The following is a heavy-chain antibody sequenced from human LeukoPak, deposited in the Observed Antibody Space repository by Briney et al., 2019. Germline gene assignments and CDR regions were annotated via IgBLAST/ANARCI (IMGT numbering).Heavy chain of an antibody. V-gene: IGHV3-23*01. CDR1: GLTFSICD. J-gene: IGHJ4*02. CDR2: ISSGGYNT. Sequence: GGSLRLSCAASGLTFSICDMSWVRQAPGKGLEWVSVISSGGYNTYYADSVKGRFTISRDNSKNTLYLQMNSLKTEDTAVYYCTTDPMIVVVITTDYWGQGTLVTVSS. CDR3: TTDPMIVVVITTDY. D-gene: IGHD3-22*01.